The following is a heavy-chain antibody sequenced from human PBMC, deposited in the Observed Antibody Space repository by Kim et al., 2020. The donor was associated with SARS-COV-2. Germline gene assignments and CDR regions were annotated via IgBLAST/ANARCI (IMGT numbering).Heavy chain of an antibody. V-gene: IGHV3-21*01. J-gene: IGHJ6*02. CDR2: ISSSSSYI. CDR3: ARVGGCSSTSCYWPLYYYYYGMDV. D-gene: IGHD2-2*01. Sequence: GGSLRLSCAASGFTFSSYSMNWVRQAPGKGLEWVSSISSSSSYIYYADSVKGRFTISRDNAKNSLYLQMNSLRAEDTAVYYCARVGGCSSTSCYWPLYYYYYGMDVWGQGTTVTVSS. CDR1: GFTFSSYS.